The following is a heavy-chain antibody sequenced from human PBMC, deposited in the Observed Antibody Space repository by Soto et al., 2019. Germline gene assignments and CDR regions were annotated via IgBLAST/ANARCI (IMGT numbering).Heavy chain of an antibody. V-gene: IGHV4-4*07. J-gene: IGHJ6*02. CDR1: GGSISSYY. CDR2: IYTSGST. Sequence: PSETLSLTCTVSGGSISSYYWSWIRQPAGKGLEWIGRIYTSGSTNYNPSLKSRVTMSVDTSKNQFSLKQSTVTAADTAVFYCARDYYDSSGYYEGGYYYYGMDVWGQGTTVTVSS. CDR3: ARDYYDSSGYYEGGYYYYGMDV. D-gene: IGHD3-22*01.